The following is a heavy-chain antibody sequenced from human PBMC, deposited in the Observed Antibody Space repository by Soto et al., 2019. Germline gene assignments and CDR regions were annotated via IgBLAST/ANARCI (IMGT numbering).Heavy chain of an antibody. D-gene: IGHD3-10*01. CDR1: GFTFSNYW. CDR3: AYAEVPRPSSSDC. J-gene: IGHJ4*02. CDR2: IKEDGSQR. Sequence: HLVESGGGLVQPGGSLRLSCAASGFTFSNYWMSWVRQAPGKGLEWVANIKEDGSQRYYVDSVKGRFIIPRDNAKNPLYLQMNTLRAEDTAVYYCAYAEVPRPSSSDCWGQGTVVTVSS. V-gene: IGHV3-7*01.